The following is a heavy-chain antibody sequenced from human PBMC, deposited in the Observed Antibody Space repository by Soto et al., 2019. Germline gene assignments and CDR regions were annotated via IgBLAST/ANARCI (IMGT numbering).Heavy chain of an antibody. CDR3: ARVPSRDCSGGSCYFQYGMDV. D-gene: IGHD2-15*01. J-gene: IGHJ6*02. CDR1: GFTFSSYA. V-gene: IGHV3-13*01. CDR2: IGTAGDT. Sequence: GGSLRLSCAASGFTFSSYAMHWVRQAPGKGLEWVSAIGTAGDTYYPGSVKGRFTISRENAKNSLYLQMNSLRAGDTAVYYCARVPSRDCSGGSCYFQYGMDVWGQGTTVTVSS.